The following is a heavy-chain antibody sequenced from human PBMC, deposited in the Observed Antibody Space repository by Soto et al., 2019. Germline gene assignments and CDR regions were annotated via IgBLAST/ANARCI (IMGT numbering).Heavy chain of an antibody. V-gene: IGHV4-34*01. CDR3: ARSQCSSTSCYGIDY. D-gene: IGHD2-2*01. Sequence: QVQLQQWGAGLLKPSETLSLTCAVYGGSFSGYYWSWIRQPPGKGLEWIGEINHSGSTNYNPSLKSRVTISVDTSKNQFSLKLSSVAAADTAVYYCARSQCSSTSCYGIDYWGQGTLVTVSS. CDR2: INHSGST. CDR1: GGSFSGYY. J-gene: IGHJ4*02.